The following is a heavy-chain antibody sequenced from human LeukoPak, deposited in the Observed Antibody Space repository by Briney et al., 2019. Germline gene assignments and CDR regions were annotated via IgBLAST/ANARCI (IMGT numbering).Heavy chain of an antibody. CDR3: ATAQSGHGFEY. J-gene: IGHJ4*02. CDR2: IYHSGGT. Sequence: PSETLSLTCTVSGGSITSPTHYWGWIRQTPEKGLEWIGIIYHSGGTYSNASLKSRLTMSVDTANNQFSLKLISVTAADTAVYYCATAQSGHGFEYWGQGTLVIVSS. CDR1: GGSITSPTHY. V-gene: IGHV4-39*01. D-gene: IGHD3-10*01.